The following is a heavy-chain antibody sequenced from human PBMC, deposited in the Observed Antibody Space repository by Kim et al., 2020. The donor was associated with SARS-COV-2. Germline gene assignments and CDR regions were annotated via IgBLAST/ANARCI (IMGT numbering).Heavy chain of an antibody. J-gene: IGHJ4*02. D-gene: IGHD2-21*01. CDR3: AREIVPDY. CDR2: NGNT. Sequence: NGNTNYAQKLQGRVTMTTDTSTSTAYMELRSLRSDDTAVYYCAREIVPDYWGQGTLVTVSS. V-gene: IGHV1-18*01.